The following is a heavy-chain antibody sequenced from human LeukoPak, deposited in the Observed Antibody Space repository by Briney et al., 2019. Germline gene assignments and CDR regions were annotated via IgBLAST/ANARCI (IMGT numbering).Heavy chain of an antibody. V-gene: IGHV3-74*01. D-gene: IGHD6-19*01. Sequence: GGSLRLSCAASGFTFSSYWMHWVRQAPGKGLVWVSRINSDGSSTSYADSVKGRFTISRDNAKNSLYLQMNSLRAEDTAVYYCAGDWAVTGTGYWGQGTLVTVSS. CDR3: AGDWAVTGTGY. CDR2: INSDGSST. CDR1: GFTFSSYW. J-gene: IGHJ4*02.